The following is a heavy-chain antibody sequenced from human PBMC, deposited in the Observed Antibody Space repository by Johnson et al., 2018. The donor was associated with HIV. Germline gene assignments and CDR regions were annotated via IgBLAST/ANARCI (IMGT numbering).Heavy chain of an antibody. V-gene: IGHV3-30*02. CDR2: IKQDGSEK. Sequence: QVQLVESGGGVVQPGGSLRLSCVASGFSFSHYGMHWVRQGPGKGLEWVANIKQDGSEKYYVDSVKGRFTISRDNSKNTLYLQMNSRRAEDTAVYYCARAMFGGATDPFDIWGQGTMVTVSS. CDR3: ARAMFGGATDPFDI. D-gene: IGHD3-16*01. CDR1: GFSFSHYG. J-gene: IGHJ3*02.